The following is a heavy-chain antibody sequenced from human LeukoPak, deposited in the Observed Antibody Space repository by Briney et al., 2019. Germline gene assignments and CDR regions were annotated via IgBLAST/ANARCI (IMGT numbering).Heavy chain of an antibody. J-gene: IGHJ4*02. CDR1: GYTFTRYG. Sequence: GASVKVSCKASGYTFTRYGINWVRQATGQGLEWMGWMTPNSGNTGYAQKFQGRVTMTRNTSISTAYMELSSLRSEDTAVYYCARGVAARLHYWGQGTLVTVSS. CDR3: ARGVAARLHY. D-gene: IGHD6-6*01. V-gene: IGHV1-8*01. CDR2: MTPNSGNT.